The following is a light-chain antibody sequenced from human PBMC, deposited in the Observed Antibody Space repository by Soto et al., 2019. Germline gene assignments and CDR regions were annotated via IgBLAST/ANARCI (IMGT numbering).Light chain of an antibody. Sequence: EVVLTQSPANLSLSPGDRATLSCRASQSVSHALAWYQQKPGQAPRLLIHDASSRATGIPARFSGSGSETDFTLTISSLEPEDFAVYYCQQYNSWPLTFGGGTKVDIK. CDR1: QSVSHA. CDR2: DAS. V-gene: IGKV3-11*01. J-gene: IGKJ4*01. CDR3: QQYNSWPLT.